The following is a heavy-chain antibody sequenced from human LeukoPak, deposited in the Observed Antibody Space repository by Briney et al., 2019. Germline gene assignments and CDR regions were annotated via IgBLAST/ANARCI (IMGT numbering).Heavy chain of an antibody. CDR3: ASDCSGGSCYGKYYYYYYMDV. D-gene: IGHD2-15*01. CDR2: IIPILGIA. J-gene: IGHJ6*03. Sequence: AASVKVSSKASGGTFSSYTISRLEQAPGQGLEWLGRIIPILGIANYAQKFQGRVTITADKSTSTAYMELSSLRSEDTAVYYCASDCSGGSCYGKYYYYYYMDVWGKGTTVTVSS. V-gene: IGHV1-69*02. CDR1: GGTFSSYT.